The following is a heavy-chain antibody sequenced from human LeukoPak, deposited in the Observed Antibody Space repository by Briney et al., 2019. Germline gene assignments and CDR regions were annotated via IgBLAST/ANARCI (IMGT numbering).Heavy chain of an antibody. CDR2: INPSGGST. V-gene: IGHV1-46*01. Sequence: VASVKVSCKASGYTFTDYYIHWVRQAPGQGLEWMGIINPSGGSTSYAQKFQGRVTMTRDMSTSTVYMELSSLRSEDTAVYYCARDHGYCGGDCDHYYMDVWGKGTTVTVSS. CDR3: ARDHGYCGGDCDHYYMDV. D-gene: IGHD2-21*02. J-gene: IGHJ6*03. CDR1: GYTFTDYY.